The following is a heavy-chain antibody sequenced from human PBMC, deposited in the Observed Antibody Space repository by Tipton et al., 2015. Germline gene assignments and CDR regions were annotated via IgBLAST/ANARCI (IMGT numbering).Heavy chain of an antibody. CDR1: GGTFSSYA. CDR2: IIPIFGTA. D-gene: IGHD5-18*01. J-gene: IGHJ4*02. CDR3: AKDTSDMDTTMYEAFGFFDY. Sequence: QLVQSGAEVKKPGSSVKVSCKASGGTFSSYAFSWVRQAPGQGLEWMGGIIPIFGTANYAQKFEGRVTITADKSTSTAYMELNSLRAEDTAVYYCAKDTSDMDTTMYEAFGFFDYWGQGILVTVSS. V-gene: IGHV1-69*06.